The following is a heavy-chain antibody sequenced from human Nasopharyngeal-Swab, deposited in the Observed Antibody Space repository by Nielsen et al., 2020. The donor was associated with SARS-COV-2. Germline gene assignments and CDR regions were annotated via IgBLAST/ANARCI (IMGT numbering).Heavy chain of an antibody. J-gene: IGHJ4*02. V-gene: IGHV4-59*01. CDR2: VHYSGST. CDR3: AGGTMIYFDY. Sequence: WIRQPPGKGLEWIAYVHYSGSTDYNPSLKSRVTVSADTVMNQFSLKLDSVTAADTAVYYCAGGTMIYFDYWGQGTLVTVSS. D-gene: IGHD3-22*01.